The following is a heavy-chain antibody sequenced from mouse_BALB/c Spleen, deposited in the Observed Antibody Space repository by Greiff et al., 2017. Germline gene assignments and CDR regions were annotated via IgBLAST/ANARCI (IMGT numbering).Heavy chain of an antibody. CDR1: GDSITSGY. J-gene: IGHJ4*01. CDR2: ISYSGST. Sequence: EVQLQQSGPSLVKPSQTLSLTCSVTGDSITSGYWNWIRKFPGNKLEYMGYISYSGSTYYNPSLKSRISITRDTSKNQYYLQLNSVTTEDTATYYCARWDYRYPYYAMDYWGQGTSVTVSS. V-gene: IGHV3-8*02. D-gene: IGHD2-14*01. CDR3: ARWDYRYPYYAMDY.